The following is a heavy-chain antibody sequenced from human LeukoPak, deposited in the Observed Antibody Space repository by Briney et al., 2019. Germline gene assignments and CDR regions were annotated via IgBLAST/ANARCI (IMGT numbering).Heavy chain of an antibody. V-gene: IGHV4-4*07. CDR1: GGSISSYY. CDR3: AREREQQLGDDAFDI. D-gene: IGHD6-13*01. J-gene: IGHJ3*02. Sequence: SETLSLTCTVSGGSISSYYWSWLRQPAGKGLEWTGRIYTSGSTNYNPSLKSRVTMSVDTSKNQFSLKLSSVTAADTAVYYCAREREQQLGDDAFDIWGQGTMVTVSS. CDR2: IYTSGST.